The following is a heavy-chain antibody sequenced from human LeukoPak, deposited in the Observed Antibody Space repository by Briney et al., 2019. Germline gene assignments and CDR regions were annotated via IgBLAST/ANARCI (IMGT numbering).Heavy chain of an antibody. J-gene: IGHJ4*02. CDR1: GGSLYGYF. V-gene: IGHV4-34*01. Sequence: SETLSLTCAVSGGSLYGYFWSWIRQPPGKGLEWIGEINHSGSTNYNPSLKSRVTISVDTSKNQFSLKLSSVTAADTAVYYCARGRFLGQWLVPLDYWGQGTLVTVSS. CDR3: ARGRFLGQWLVPLDY. D-gene: IGHD6-19*01. CDR2: INHSGST.